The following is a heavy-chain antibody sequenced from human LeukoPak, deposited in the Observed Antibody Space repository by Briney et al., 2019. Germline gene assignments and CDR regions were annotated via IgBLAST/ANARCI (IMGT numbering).Heavy chain of an antibody. CDR1: GYTFTRYD. CDR3: SRGPACYDFRSGYLDY. D-gene: IGHD3-3*01. V-gene: IGHV1-8*01. Sequence: ASVKVSCKASGYTFTRYDINWVRQSTGQGLEWMGWMNPNSGNTAYAQKFQDRVTMTRNTSISTAYMELSSLRSEGTAVYYSSRGPACYDFRSGYLDYWGQGTLVTVSS. J-gene: IGHJ4*02. CDR2: MNPNSGNT.